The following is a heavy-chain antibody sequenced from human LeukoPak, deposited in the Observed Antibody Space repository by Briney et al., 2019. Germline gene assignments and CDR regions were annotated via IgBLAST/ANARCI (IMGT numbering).Heavy chain of an antibody. V-gene: IGHV3-30*04. D-gene: IGHD6-13*01. CDR3: ARDRQAAGIFDDY. J-gene: IGHJ4*02. CDR1: GFTFSSYA. Sequence: GRSLRLSCAASGFTFSSYAMHWVRQAPGKGLEWVAVISYDGSNKYYADSVKGRFTISRDNSKNTLHLQMNSLRAEDTAVYYCARDRQAAGIFDDYWGQGTLVTVSS. CDR2: ISYDGSNK.